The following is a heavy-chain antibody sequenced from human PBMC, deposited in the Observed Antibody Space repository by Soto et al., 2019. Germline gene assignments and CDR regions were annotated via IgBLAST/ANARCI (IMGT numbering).Heavy chain of an antibody. V-gene: IGHV1-69*02. CDR2: IIPMVGMS. Sequence: QVQLVQSGAEVRKPGSSVKVSCKASGGTFNFYTFSWVRQTPGQGLEWMGRIIPMVGMSNYARKIQGRVTIIADRSTDTSYMQLGTLRSEDTALDYCATSYSSGSRHFGSWGQGTPGTVSS. J-gene: IGHJ4*02. D-gene: IGHD3-10*01. CDR3: ATSYSSGSRHFGS. CDR1: GGTFNFYT.